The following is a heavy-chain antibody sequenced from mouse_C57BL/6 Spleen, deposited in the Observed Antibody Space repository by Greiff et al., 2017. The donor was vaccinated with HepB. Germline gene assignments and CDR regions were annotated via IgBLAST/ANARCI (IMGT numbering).Heavy chain of an antibody. J-gene: IGHJ3*01. V-gene: IGHV1-69*01. Sequence: QVHVKQPGAELVMPGASVKLSCKASGYTFTSYWMHWVKQRPGQGLEWIGEIDPSDSYTNYNQKFKGKSTLTVDKSSSTAYMQLSSLTSEDSAVYYCARLREDSSGYWFAYWGQGTLVTVSA. CDR1: GYTFTSYW. CDR2: IDPSDSYT. CDR3: ARLREDSSGYWFAY. D-gene: IGHD3-2*02.